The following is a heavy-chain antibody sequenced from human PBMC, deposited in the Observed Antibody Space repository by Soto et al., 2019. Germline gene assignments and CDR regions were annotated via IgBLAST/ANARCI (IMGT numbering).Heavy chain of an antibody. D-gene: IGHD3-3*01. CDR2: ISYDGSNK. CDR1: GFTFSSYG. CDR3: AEGEGEVFFEWSTVDV. Sequence: QVQLAESGGGVVQPGRSLRLSCAASGFTFSSYGMHWVRQAPGKGLEWVAVISYDGSNKYYADSVKGRFTISRDNSKNTLYLQMTRLRAEDTAVYYCAEGEGEVFFEWSTVDVWGSGTTVTVSS. J-gene: IGHJ6*04. V-gene: IGHV3-30*03.